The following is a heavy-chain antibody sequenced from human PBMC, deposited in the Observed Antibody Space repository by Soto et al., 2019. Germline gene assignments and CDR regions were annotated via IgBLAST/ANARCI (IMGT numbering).Heavy chain of an antibody. CDR2: IYYSGST. CDR1: GGSVSSGSYY. Sequence: PSETLSLTCTVSGGSVSSGSYYWSWIRQPPGKGLEWIGYIYYSGSTNYNPSLKSRVTISVDTSKNQFSLKLSSVTAADTAVYYCARDSNYSKLNWFDPWGQGTLVTVSS. D-gene: IGHD4-4*01. CDR3: ARDSNYSKLNWFDP. J-gene: IGHJ5*02. V-gene: IGHV4-61*01.